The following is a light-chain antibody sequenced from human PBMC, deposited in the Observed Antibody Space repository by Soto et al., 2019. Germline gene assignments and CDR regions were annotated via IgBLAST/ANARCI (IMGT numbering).Light chain of an antibody. Sequence: EIGRTRFQAPLSFSQGERATSSGRPGRRFSRALPWYQQKPGQAPRPFIFGASTRATGIPARFSGSGSETEFTLTISSLQSEDFAVYYCQQYNTWPPITFGQGTRLEIK. CDR2: GAS. V-gene: IGKV3-15*01. J-gene: IGKJ5*01. CDR3: QQYNTWPPIT. CDR1: RRFSRA.